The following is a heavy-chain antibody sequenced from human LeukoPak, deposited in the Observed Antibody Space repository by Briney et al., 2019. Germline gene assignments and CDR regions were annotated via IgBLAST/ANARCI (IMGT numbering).Heavy chain of an antibody. D-gene: IGHD4-17*01. J-gene: IGHJ4*02. V-gene: IGHV3-23*01. CDR1: GFTFSSYA. Sequence: GGSLRLSCAASGFTFSSYAMSWVRQAPGKGLEWVSAISGSGGSTYYADSVKGRFTISRDNSKNTLYLQMNSLRAEDTAVYYCARRDHGDYGEEYWGQGTLVTVSS. CDR2: ISGSGGST. CDR3: ARRDHGDYGEEY.